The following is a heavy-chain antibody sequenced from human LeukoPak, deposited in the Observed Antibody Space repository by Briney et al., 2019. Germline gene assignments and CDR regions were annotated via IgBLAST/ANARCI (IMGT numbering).Heavy chain of an antibody. CDR3: ARLTITYYDSSGPY. J-gene: IGHJ4*02. V-gene: IGHV3-21*01. D-gene: IGHD3-22*01. Sequence: GGCLRLSFAPFALTFSTNSIDSGRQPPRKGLGWVTSITSSSRYTNHASTVKCPFTISRPKANNPLNLQMNTLRTEAPAMYYCARLTITYYDSSGPYWGQGTLVTVSS. CDR2: ITSSSRYT. CDR1: ALTFSTNS.